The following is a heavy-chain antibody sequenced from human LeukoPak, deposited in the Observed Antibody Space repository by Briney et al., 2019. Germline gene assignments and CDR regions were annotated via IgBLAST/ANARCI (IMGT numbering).Heavy chain of an antibody. CDR2: INPSGGST. Sequence: GGSLRLSCAASGFSFSSYGMHWVRQAPGQGLEWMGIINPSGGSTSYAQKFQGRVTMTRDTSTSTVYMELSSLRSEDTAVYYCARAPGWNYGDYPNWFDPWGQGTLVTVSS. V-gene: IGHV1-46*01. CDR3: ARAPGWNYGDYPNWFDP. D-gene: IGHD4-17*01. J-gene: IGHJ5*02. CDR1: GFSFSSYG.